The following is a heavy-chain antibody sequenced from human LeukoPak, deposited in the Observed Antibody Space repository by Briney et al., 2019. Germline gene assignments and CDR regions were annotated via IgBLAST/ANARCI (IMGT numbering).Heavy chain of an antibody. CDR1: GGSFSGYY. Sequence: PSETLSLTCAVYGGSFSGYYWSWIRQPPGKGLEWIGEIKHSGSTNYNPSLKSRVTISVDTSKNQFSLKLSSVTAADTAVYYCARGKPTVWHWFDPWGQGTLVTVSS. V-gene: IGHV4-34*01. J-gene: IGHJ5*02. CDR2: IKHSGST. CDR3: ARGKPTVWHWFDP. D-gene: IGHD4-4*01.